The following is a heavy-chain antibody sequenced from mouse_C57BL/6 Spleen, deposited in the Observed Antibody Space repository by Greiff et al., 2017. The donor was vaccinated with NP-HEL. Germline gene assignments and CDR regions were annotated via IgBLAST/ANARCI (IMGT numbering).Heavy chain of an antibody. CDR2: IYLSDSET. D-gene: IGHD2-4*01. CDR1: GYTFTSYW. CDR3: ARWADDDEGTWFAY. Sequence: QVQLQQPGAELVRPGSSVKLSCKASGYTFTSYWMDWVKQRPGQGLEWIGNIYLSDSETHYNQKFKDKATLTVDKSSSTAYMQLSSLTSEDSAVYYCARWADDDEGTWFAYWGQGTLVTVSA. J-gene: IGHJ3*01. V-gene: IGHV1-61*01.